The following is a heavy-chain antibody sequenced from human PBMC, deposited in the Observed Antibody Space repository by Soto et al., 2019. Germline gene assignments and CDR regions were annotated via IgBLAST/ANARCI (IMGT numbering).Heavy chain of an antibody. V-gene: IGHV1-2*04. CDR1: GYTFTSYS. Sequence: GASVKASSKASGYTFTSYSISWVRQAPGQGLEWMGWISANSGDTNYAQKFQGWVTMTRDTSISTAYMELSRLRSDDTAVYYCARSNWNDAPFDYWGQGTLVTVSS. CDR3: ARSNWNDAPFDY. J-gene: IGHJ4*02. CDR2: ISANSGDT. D-gene: IGHD1-1*01.